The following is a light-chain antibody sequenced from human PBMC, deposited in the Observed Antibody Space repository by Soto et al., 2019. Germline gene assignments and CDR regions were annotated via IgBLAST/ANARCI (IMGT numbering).Light chain of an antibody. Sequence: EIVLTQSPGTLSLSPGERATLSCRASQSVSSSYLAWYQQKPGQAPRLLIYGASSRATGIPDRFSGSGSGTGFTLNIGRLEPEDFAVYYCQQYGRSPPWTFGQGTKGEIK. V-gene: IGKV3-20*01. CDR3: QQYGRSPPWT. CDR2: GAS. J-gene: IGKJ1*01. CDR1: QSVSSSY.